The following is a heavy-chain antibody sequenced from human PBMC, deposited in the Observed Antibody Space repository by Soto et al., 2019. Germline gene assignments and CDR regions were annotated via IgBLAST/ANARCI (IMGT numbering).Heavy chain of an antibody. CDR1: GFTFSSYG. CDR2: IWYDGSNK. CDR3: ARATEQREYSFDY. Sequence: QVQLVESGGGVVQPGRSLRLSCAASGFTFSSYGMHWVRQAPGKGLEWVAVIWYDGSNKYYADSVKGRFTISRDNSKNTLYLQMNSPRAEDTAVYYCARATEQREYSFDYWGQGTLVTVSS. J-gene: IGHJ4*02. D-gene: IGHD5-12*01. V-gene: IGHV3-33*01.